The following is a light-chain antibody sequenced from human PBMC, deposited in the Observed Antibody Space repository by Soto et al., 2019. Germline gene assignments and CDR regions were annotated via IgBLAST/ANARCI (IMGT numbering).Light chain of an antibody. CDR3: FSYSASRARL. CDR2: DVS. CDR1: RSDVGGDNY. J-gene: IGLJ2*01. Sequence: QSVLTQPASVSGSPGQSITISCTGTRSDVGGDNYVSWYQQNPGKAPKLVIYDVSRRPSGISHRFFGAKSGNTASLTISGLQAEDEGDYYCFSYSASRARLFGGGTKLTVL. V-gene: IGLV2-14*01.